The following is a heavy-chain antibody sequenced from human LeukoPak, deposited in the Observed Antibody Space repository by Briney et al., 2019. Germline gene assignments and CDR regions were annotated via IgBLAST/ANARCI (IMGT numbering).Heavy chain of an antibody. CDR1: GFTFSSYW. CDR2: IKQDGSEK. V-gene: IGHV3-7*01. CDR3: ASIVGSSGYYYDAPDAFDI. D-gene: IGHD3-22*01. Sequence: GGSLRLSCAASGFTFSSYWMSWVRQAPGKGLEWVANIKQDGSEKYYVDSVKGRFTISRDNAKNSLYLQMNSLRAEDTAVYYCASIVGSSGYYYDAPDAFDIWGQGTMVTVSS. J-gene: IGHJ3*02.